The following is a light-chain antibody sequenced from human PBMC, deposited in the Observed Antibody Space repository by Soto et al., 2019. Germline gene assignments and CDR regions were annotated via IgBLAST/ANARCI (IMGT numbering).Light chain of an antibody. V-gene: IGLV2-18*02. CDR1: SSDVGGYNR. CDR3: SSYTSSSTYV. J-gene: IGLJ1*01. CDR2: EVS. Sequence: QSALTQPPSVSGSPGQSVTISCTGTSSDVGGYNRVSWYRQPPGTAPKLMIYEVSSRPSGVPDRFSGSKSGNTASLTISGLQAEDEADYYCSSYTSSSTYVFGTGTKVPVL.